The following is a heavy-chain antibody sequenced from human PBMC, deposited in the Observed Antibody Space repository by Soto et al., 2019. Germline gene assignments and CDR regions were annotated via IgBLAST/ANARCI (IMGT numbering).Heavy chain of an antibody. J-gene: IGHJ4*02. CDR2: ISYDGSNK. D-gene: IGHD6-19*01. V-gene: IGHV3-30*03. CDR1: GFTFSSYG. Sequence: QVQLVESGGGVIQPGRSLRLSCAASGFTFSSYGMHWVGQAPGKGLEGVAFISYDGSNKYYADSVTGRFTISRDNSKNTLYLQTNSRRNEDTAVYFCSRDSSGWHLDYWGQGTLVTVSS. CDR3: SRDSSGWHLDY.